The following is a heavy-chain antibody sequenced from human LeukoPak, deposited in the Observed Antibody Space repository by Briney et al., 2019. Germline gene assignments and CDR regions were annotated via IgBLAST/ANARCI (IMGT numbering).Heavy chain of an antibody. V-gene: IGHV3-30*03. J-gene: IGHJ4*02. CDR3: ARDSDSGSYQGYFDY. Sequence: PGGSLRLSCAASGFTFSNYGTHWVRQAPGRGLEWVAVISYDGRNKYYADSVKGRFTISRDNSKNTLYFEMNSLRGEDTAVYYCARDSDSGSYQGYFDYWGQGTLVTVSS. CDR1: GFTFSNYG. D-gene: IGHD1-26*01. CDR2: ISYDGRNK.